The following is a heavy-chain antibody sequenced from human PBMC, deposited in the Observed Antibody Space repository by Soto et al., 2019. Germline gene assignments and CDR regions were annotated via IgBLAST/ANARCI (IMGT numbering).Heavy chain of an antibody. D-gene: IGHD6-19*01. J-gene: IGHJ5*02. CDR1: GFTFSSYA. Sequence: GGSLRLSCAASGFTFSSYAMSWVRQAPGKGLEWVSAISGSGGSTYYADSVKGRFTISRDNSKNTLYLQMNSPRAEDTAVYYCAKEWTGSGWYSVNWFDPWGQGTLVTVSS. CDR2: ISGSGGST. CDR3: AKEWTGSGWYSVNWFDP. V-gene: IGHV3-23*01.